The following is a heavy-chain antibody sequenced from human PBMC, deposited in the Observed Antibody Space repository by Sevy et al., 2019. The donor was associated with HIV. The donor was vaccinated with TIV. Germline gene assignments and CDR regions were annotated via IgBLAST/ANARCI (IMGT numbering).Heavy chain of an antibody. CDR3: AKDMEVTTSGRDFYYFDY. V-gene: IGHV3-23*01. D-gene: IGHD2-21*02. J-gene: IGHJ4*02. Sequence: GGSLRLSCVASGFTFTSYAMSWVRQAPGKGLEWVSGLGGSGTTPYYADSVRGRFTISRDNSKNTLCLQMNSLRAEDTAVYYCAKDMEVTTSGRDFYYFDYWGQGTLVTVSS. CDR1: GFTFTSYA. CDR2: LGGSGTTP.